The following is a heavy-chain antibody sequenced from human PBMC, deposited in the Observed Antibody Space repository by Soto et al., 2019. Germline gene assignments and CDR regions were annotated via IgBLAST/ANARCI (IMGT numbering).Heavy chain of an antibody. D-gene: IGHD6-19*01. V-gene: IGHV1-8*01. CDR3: ARELSGCPED. CDR2: MTPNSGNT. J-gene: IGHJ1*01. CDR1: GYTFTRYD. Sequence: QVQLVQSGAEVKKPGASVKVSCKASGYTFTRYDINWVREATGQGLEWMGWMTPNSGNTGYAQKFQGRVTMTMNTSIRTASLERRSLGSEDMAVFFFARELSGCPEDWGPGALASCSS.